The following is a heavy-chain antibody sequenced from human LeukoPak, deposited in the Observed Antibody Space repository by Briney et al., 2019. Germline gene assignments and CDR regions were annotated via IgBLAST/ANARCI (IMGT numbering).Heavy chain of an antibody. CDR1: GGSISSSSYY. J-gene: IGHJ5*02. Sequence: SETLSLTCTVSGGSISSSSYYWGWIRQPPGKGLEWIGSIYYSGSTYYNPSLKSRVTISVDTSKNQFSLKLSSVTAADTAVYYCARARPSSWFDPWGQGTLVTVSS. V-gene: IGHV4-39*07. CDR3: ARARPSSWFDP. CDR2: IYYSGST.